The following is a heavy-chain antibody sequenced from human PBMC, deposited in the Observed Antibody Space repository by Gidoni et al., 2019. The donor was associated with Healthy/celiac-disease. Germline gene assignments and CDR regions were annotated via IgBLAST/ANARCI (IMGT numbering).Heavy chain of an antibody. D-gene: IGHD3-10*01. CDR3: AKEAGLRITMVRGVIRY. CDR2: ISGSGGST. CDR1: AFTFSSYA. Sequence: EVQLLESGGGLVQPGGYLRLSCAASAFTFSSYAMSWVRQAPGKGLEWVAAISGSGGSTYYADSVKGRFTISRDNSKNTLYLQMNSLRAEDTAVYYCAKEAGLRITMVRGVIRYWGQGTLVTVSS. J-gene: IGHJ4*02. V-gene: IGHV3-23*01.